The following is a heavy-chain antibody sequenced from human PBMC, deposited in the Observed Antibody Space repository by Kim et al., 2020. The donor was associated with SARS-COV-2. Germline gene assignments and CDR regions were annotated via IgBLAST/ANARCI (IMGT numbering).Heavy chain of an antibody. D-gene: IGHD7-27*01. CDR1: GASSSGYS. J-gene: IGHJ4*02. Sequence: SETLSLTCDAYGASSSGYSWSWIRQSPGKGLEYIGEIRHSGGTYYIPSLESRVTMSVDTSKNQLSLRLTSVTTADTAVYFCARGPTGDHDFDSWGQGTLVTVSP. V-gene: IGHV4-34*01. CDR3: ARGPTGDHDFDS. CDR2: IRHSGGT.